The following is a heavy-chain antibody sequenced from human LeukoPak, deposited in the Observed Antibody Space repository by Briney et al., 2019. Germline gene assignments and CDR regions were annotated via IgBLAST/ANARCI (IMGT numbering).Heavy chain of an antibody. CDR1: GFIFRDHA. Sequence: PGGSLRLSCTASGFIFRDHAMSWFRQAPGKGLEWVSVIYSGGSTYYADSVKGRFTISRDNSKNTLYLQMNSLRAEDTAVYYCARESGVVPAANDAFDIWGQGTMVTVSS. V-gene: IGHV3-66*01. CDR2: IYSGGST. J-gene: IGHJ3*02. D-gene: IGHD2-2*01. CDR3: ARESGVVPAANDAFDI.